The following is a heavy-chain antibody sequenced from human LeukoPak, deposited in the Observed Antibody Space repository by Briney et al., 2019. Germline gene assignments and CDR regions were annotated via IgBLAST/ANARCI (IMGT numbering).Heavy chain of an antibody. CDR1: GGSISSGGYS. Sequence: SETLSLTCAVSGGSISSGGYSWSWIRQPPGKGLEWIGEINHSGSTNYNPSLKSRVTISVDTSKNQFSLKLSSVTAADTAVYYCATFLPKTLRFLSGMDIWGQGTTVTVSS. CDR3: ATFLPKTLRFLSGMDI. D-gene: IGHD3-3*01. V-gene: IGHV4-34*01. CDR2: INHSGST. J-gene: IGHJ6*02.